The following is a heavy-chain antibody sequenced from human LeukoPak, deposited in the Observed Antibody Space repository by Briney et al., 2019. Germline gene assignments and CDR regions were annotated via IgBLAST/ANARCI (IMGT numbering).Heavy chain of an antibody. J-gene: IGHJ1*01. V-gene: IGHV3-7*01. Sequence: PGGSLRLSCAASEFTFSSYWMSWVRQAPGKGLEWVANIKQDGSEKYYVDSVKGRFTISRDNAKNSLYLQMNSLRAEDTAVYHCARDGVGYYYDSSGYPAEYFQHWGQGTLVTVSS. CDR3: ARDGVGYYYDSSGYPAEYFQH. CDR1: EFTFSSYW. CDR2: IKQDGSEK. D-gene: IGHD3-22*01.